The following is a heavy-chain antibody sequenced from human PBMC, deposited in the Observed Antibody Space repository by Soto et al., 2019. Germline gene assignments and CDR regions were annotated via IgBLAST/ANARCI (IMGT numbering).Heavy chain of an antibody. Sequence: GNTYSAASVKGRFSISRDSSKNTVYLQMDRLRAEDTAVYYCARNYYGSGSYAPWFDPWGQGTLVTVSS. D-gene: IGHD3-10*01. J-gene: IGHJ5*02. V-gene: IGHV3-66*01. CDR2: GNT. CDR3: ARNYYGSGSYAPWFDP.